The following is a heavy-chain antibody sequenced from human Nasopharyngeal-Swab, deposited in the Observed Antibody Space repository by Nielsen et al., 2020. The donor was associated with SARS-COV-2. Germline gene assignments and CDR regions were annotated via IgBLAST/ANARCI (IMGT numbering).Heavy chain of an antibody. CDR1: GYTFTSYG. V-gene: IGHV1-18*01. CDR3: ASPATVVTLDAFDI. J-gene: IGHJ3*02. Sequence: GSVKVSCKASGYTFTSYGISWARQAPGQGLEWMGWISAYNGNTNYAQKLQGRVTMTTDTSTSTAYMELTSLRSDDTAVYYCASPATVVTLDAFDIWGQGTMVTVSS. CDR2: ISAYNGNT. D-gene: IGHD4-23*01.